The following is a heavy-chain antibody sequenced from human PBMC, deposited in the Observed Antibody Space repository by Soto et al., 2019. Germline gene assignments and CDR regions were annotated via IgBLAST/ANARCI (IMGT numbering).Heavy chain of an antibody. CDR1: GGSISSYS. CDR2: IYYSGST. CDR3: AGDYGSGSYRFDF. Sequence: SETLSLTCTVSGGSISSYSWSWIRQPPGKGLEWIGYIYYSGSTTYNPSLRSRVTISLDTSKNQFSLKLSSVTAADTAVYYCAGDYGSGSYRFDFWGQGTLVTVSS. V-gene: IGHV4-59*01. D-gene: IGHD3-10*01. J-gene: IGHJ4*02.